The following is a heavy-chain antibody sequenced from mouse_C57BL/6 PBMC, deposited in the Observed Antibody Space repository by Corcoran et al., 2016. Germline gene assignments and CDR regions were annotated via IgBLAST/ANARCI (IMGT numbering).Heavy chain of an antibody. CDR3: ARMGDIVTTSHYYAMDY. Sequence: QIQLVQSGPELKKPGETVKISCKASGYTFTTYGMSWVKQAPGKGLKWMGWINTYSGVPTYADDFKGRFAFSLETSASTAYLQINNLKNEDTATYFCARMGDIVTTSHYYAMDYWGQGTSVTVSS. CDR2: INTYSGVP. CDR1: GYTFTTYG. J-gene: IGHJ4*01. D-gene: IGHD2-5*01. V-gene: IGHV9-3*01.